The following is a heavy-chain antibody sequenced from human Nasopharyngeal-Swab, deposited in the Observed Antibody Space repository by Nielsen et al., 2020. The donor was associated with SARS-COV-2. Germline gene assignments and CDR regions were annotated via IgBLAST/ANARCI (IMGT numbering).Heavy chain of an antibody. CDR1: GFTFTSSA. Sequence: SVKVSCKASGFTFTSSAVQWVRQARGQRLEWIGWIVVGSGNTNYAQKFQERVTITRDTSTSTAYMELSSLRSEDTAVYYCAAYSSGPYYYYGMDVWGQGTTVTVSS. CDR3: AAYSSGPYYYYGMDV. D-gene: IGHD4-11*01. V-gene: IGHV1-58*01. J-gene: IGHJ6*02. CDR2: IVVGSGNT.